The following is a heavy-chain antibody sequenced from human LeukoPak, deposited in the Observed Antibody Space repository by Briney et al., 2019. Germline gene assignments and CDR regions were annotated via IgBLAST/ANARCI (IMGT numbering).Heavy chain of an antibody. D-gene: IGHD6-13*01. CDR2: IYYSGST. V-gene: IGHV4-39*07. J-gene: IGHJ6*02. CDR1: GGSISSSSYY. Sequence: SETLSLTCTVSGGSISSSSYYWGWIRQPPGKGLEWIGSIYYSGSTYYNPSLKSRVTISVDTSKNQFSLKLSSVTAADTAVYYCARGLLIAAAGYSYYYYYGMDVWGQGTTVTVSS. CDR3: ARGLLIAAAGYSYYYYYGMDV.